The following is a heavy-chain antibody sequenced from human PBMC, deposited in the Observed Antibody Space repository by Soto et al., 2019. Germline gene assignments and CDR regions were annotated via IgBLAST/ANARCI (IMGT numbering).Heavy chain of an antibody. CDR3: ARIVAAAGLMDV. CDR1: GYSFTSYW. Sequence: PGESLKISCKGSGYSFTSYWIGWVRQMPGKGLEWMGIIYPGDSDTRYSPSFQGQVTISADKSTNTAYVQWSSLKASDTAMYFCARIVAAAGLMDVWGQGTTVTVSS. D-gene: IGHD6-13*01. V-gene: IGHV5-51*01. J-gene: IGHJ6*02. CDR2: IYPGDSDT.